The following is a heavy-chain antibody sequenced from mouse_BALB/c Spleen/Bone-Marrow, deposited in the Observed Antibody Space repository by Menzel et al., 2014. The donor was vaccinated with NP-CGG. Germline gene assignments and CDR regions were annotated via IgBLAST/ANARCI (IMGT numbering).Heavy chain of an antibody. D-gene: IGHD1-1*02. Sequence: VQLQQSGAELVRPGASVKLSCKTSGYIFTSYWIHWVKQRPGQGLEWIARIYPGTGSTYYNEKFKGKATLTADKSSSTAFMQVSSLESEDAADYFCARSEVAPYYFDYWGQGTTVTVSS. CDR2: IYPGTGST. CDR3: ARSEVAPYYFDY. J-gene: IGHJ2*01. V-gene: IGHV1S132*01. CDR1: GYIFTSYW.